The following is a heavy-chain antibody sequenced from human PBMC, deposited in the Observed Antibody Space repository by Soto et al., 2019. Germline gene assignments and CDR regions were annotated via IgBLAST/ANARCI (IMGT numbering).Heavy chain of an antibody. Sequence: QVQLVQSGAEVKKPGSSVKVSCKASGGTFSSYAISWVRQAPGQGLEWMGGLIPIFGTANYAQKFQGRVTITADKSTSPAYMELSSLRSEDTAVYYCARGSPYYYGSGNWFDPWGQGTLVTVSS. CDR1: GGTFSSYA. CDR3: ARGSPYYYGSGNWFDP. V-gene: IGHV1-69*06. J-gene: IGHJ5*02. D-gene: IGHD3-10*01. CDR2: LIPIFGTA.